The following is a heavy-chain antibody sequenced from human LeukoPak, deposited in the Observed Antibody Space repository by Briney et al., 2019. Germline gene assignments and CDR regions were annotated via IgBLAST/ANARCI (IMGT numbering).Heavy chain of an antibody. CDR2: IYYSGST. D-gene: IGHD3-22*01. CDR1: GGSISSSSYY. V-gene: IGHV4-39*07. Sequence: SETLSLTRTVSGGSISSSSYYWGWIRQPPGKGLEWIGSIYYSGSTYYNPSLKSRVTISVDTSKNQFSLKLSSVTAADTAVYYCARSTWLLDKWGQGTLVTVSS. J-gene: IGHJ4*02. CDR3: ARSTWLLDK.